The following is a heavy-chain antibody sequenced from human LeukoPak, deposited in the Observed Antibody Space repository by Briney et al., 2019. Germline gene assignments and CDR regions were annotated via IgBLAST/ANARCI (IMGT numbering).Heavy chain of an antibody. Sequence: GGSLRLSCAASGLTFSTYAMTWIRQAPGKGLNWVSSITSSAKTYYADSVKGRFTIFRDNSKNTLYLQMDNLRDEDTAIYYCATVTDGWYALWGQGSLVTVSS. CDR1: GLTFSTYA. J-gene: IGHJ4*02. CDR3: ATVTDGWYAL. CDR2: ITSSAKT. D-gene: IGHD6-19*01. V-gene: IGHV3-23*01.